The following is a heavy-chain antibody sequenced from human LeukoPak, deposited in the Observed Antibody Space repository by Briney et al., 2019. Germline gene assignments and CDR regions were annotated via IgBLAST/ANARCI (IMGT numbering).Heavy chain of an antibody. V-gene: IGHV3-21*04. Sequence: GGSLRLSCAASGFTFSSYSMNWIRQAPGKGLEWVSSISSSTSYIYYADSVKGRFTISRDNSKNTLYLHMNSLRAEDTAVYYCVNGYTFGQNWGQGTLVTVSS. CDR3: VNGYTFGQN. CDR1: GFTFSSYS. D-gene: IGHD5-18*01. CDR2: ISSSTSYI. J-gene: IGHJ4*02.